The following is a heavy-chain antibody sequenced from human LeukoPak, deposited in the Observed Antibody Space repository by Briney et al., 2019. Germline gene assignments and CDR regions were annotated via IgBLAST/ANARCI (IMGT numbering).Heavy chain of an antibody. CDR3: AKFGEEMATTLLFDY. Sequence: GGSLRLSCAASGFTFSSYGMHWVRQAPGKGLEWVVFIRYDGSNKYYADSVKGRFTISRDNSKNTLYLQMNSLRAEDTAVYYCAKFGEEMATTLLFDYWGQGTLVTVSS. J-gene: IGHJ4*02. CDR2: IRYDGSNK. V-gene: IGHV3-30*02. D-gene: IGHD5-24*01. CDR1: GFTFSSYG.